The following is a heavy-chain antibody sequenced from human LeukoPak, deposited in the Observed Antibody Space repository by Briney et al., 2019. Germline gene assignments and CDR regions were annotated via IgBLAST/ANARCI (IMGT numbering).Heavy chain of an antibody. V-gene: IGHV4-39*07. CDR3: ARADIVVVPNWFDP. D-gene: IGHD2-2*01. Sequence: SETLSLTCTVSGGSISGSSYYWGWIRQPPGKGLEWIGSIFYSGSTFYTPSLKSRVTLSVDTSKNQFSLNLSSVTAADTAVYYCARADIVVVPNWFDPWGQGTLVTVSS. CDR1: GGSISGSSYY. J-gene: IGHJ5*02. CDR2: IFYSGST.